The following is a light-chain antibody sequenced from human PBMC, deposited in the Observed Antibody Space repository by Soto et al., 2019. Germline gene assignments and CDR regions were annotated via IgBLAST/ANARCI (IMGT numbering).Light chain of an antibody. CDR2: LNSDGSH. CDR1: SGHSSNA. V-gene: IGLV4-69*01. Sequence: QPVLTQSPSASASLGASVKLTCTLSSGHSSNAIAWHQQQPEKGPRYLMNLNSDGSHSKGDGIPDRFSGSSSGAERYLTISSLQSEDEADYYCQTWGTGIQVFGGGTKVTVL. CDR3: QTWGTGIQV. J-gene: IGLJ3*02.